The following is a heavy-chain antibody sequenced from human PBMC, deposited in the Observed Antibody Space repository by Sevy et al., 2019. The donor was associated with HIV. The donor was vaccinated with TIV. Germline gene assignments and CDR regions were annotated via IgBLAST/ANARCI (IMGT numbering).Heavy chain of an antibody. CDR1: GYSFTSYW. Sequence: GESLKISCKGSGYSFTSYWIGWVRQMPGKGLEWMGIIYPGDSDARYSPSFQGQVTISADKSISTAYLQWSSLKASDPAMKYWSRRSTGIVGTHFDYWGQGTLVTVSS. D-gene: IGHD1-26*01. J-gene: IGHJ4*02. CDR3: SRRSTGIVGTHFDY. CDR2: IYPGDSDA. V-gene: IGHV5-51*01.